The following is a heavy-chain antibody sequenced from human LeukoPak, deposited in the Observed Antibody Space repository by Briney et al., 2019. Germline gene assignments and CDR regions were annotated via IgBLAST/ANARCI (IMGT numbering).Heavy chain of an antibody. CDR1: GGSISTYY. D-gene: IGHD1-1*01. J-gene: IGHJ3*02. CDR2: IYYSGIT. Sequence: SETLSLTCTVSGGSISTYYWSWIRQSPGKGLEWIGSIYYSGITNYNPSLKSRVTISVDTSKNQFSLELSSVTAADTAVYYCALNLTKHTFDIWGQGAMVTVSS. V-gene: IGHV4-59*08. CDR3: ALNLTKHTFDI.